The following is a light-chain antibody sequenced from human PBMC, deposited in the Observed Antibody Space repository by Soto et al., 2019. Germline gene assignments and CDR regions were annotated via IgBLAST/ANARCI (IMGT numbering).Light chain of an antibody. V-gene: IGKV1-39*01. CDR1: QSISSY. CDR2: VAS. CDR3: QQSHSTSLT. Sequence: DIKMTQSPSSLSASVGDRVTITCRARQSISSYLNWYQQKPGKAPKLLIYVASSLQSRAPSRFSGSGSGTHFTIKIRRQQPEDFATYYCQQSHSTSLTFGGGTKLELK. J-gene: IGKJ4*01.